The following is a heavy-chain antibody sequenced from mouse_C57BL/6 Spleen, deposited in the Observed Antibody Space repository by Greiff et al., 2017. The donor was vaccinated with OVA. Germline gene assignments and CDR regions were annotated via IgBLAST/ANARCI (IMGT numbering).Heavy chain of an antibody. CDR3: ARGGLITTVVATANWYVEV. Sequence: EVQLQESGPGLVKPSQSLSLTCSVTGYSITSGYYWNWIRQFPGNKLEWMGYISYDGSNNYNPSLKNRISITRDTSKNQFFLKLNSVNTEDTATCYCARGGLITTVVATANWYVEVWGTGTTVTVSS. CDR1: GYSITSGYY. CDR2: ISYDGSN. J-gene: IGHJ1*03. V-gene: IGHV3-6*01. D-gene: IGHD1-1*01.